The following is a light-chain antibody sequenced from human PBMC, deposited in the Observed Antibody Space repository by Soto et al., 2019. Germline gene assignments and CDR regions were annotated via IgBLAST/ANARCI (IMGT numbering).Light chain of an antibody. CDR2: DAS. J-gene: IGKJ2*01. V-gene: IGKV1-5*01. Sequence: DIQMTQSPSTLSASVGDRVTITCLASQSISSWLAWYQQKPGKAPKLLIYDASSLESGVPSRFSGSGSGTEFTLTISSLQPDDFATYYRQQYNSYLYTFGQGTKVDIK. CDR3: QQYNSYLYT. CDR1: QSISSW.